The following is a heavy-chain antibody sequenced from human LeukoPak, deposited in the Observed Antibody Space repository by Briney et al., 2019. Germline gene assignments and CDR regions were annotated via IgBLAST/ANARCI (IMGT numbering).Heavy chain of an antibody. CDR1: GITFSSYA. D-gene: IGHD3-22*01. CDR3: AKDKQSGYGHMDV. Sequence: PGGSLRLSCAASGITFSSYAMSWVRQAPGKGLEWVSGISGSGGSIYYADSVKGRFTISRDNSKNTLYLQMNSLRAEDTAVYYCAKDKQSGYGHMDVWGKGTTVTVSS. J-gene: IGHJ6*03. V-gene: IGHV3-23*01. CDR2: ISGSGGSI.